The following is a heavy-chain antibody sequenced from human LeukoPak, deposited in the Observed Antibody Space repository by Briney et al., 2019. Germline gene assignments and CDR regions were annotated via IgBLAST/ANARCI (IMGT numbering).Heavy chain of an antibody. CDR1: GGSISGSSYY. J-gene: IGHJ4*02. V-gene: IGHV4-39*01. Sequence: SETLSLTCTVSGGSISGSSYYWGWIRQPPGKGLEWIGSIYYSGSTYYNPSLKSRVTISVDTSKNQFSLKLSSVTAADTAVYYCAGSLVGTVVPAAIEAPGQKAFDYWGQGTLVTVSS. D-gene: IGHD2-2*02. CDR2: IYYSGST. CDR3: AGSLVGTVVPAAIEAPGQKAFDY.